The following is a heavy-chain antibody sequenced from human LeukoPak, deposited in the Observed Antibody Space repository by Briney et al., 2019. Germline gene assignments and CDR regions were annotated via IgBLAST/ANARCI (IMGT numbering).Heavy chain of an antibody. CDR3: AKGQLFSSWSAFDY. D-gene: IGHD6-13*01. CDR2: ISGSGGRT. CDR1: GFTVSRCA. Sequence: GGSLRLSCAASGFTVSRCAVSWVRQAPGKGRESVLAISGSGGRTHYADSVKARFTISRDNSKNTLYLQMHSLRAEDTAVYYCAKGQLFSSWSAFDYWGQGTLVTVSS. J-gene: IGHJ4*02. V-gene: IGHV3-23*01.